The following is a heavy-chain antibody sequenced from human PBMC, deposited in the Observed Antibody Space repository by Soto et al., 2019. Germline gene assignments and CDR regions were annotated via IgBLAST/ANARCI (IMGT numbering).Heavy chain of an antibody. CDR2: IIPIFGTA. CDR1: GYIFTDYY. D-gene: IGHD3-3*01. CDR3: GRDYDFWSGYGPNGMDV. J-gene: IGHJ6*02. Sequence: ASVKVSCKASGYIFTDYYMHWVRQAPGQGLEWMGGIIPIFGTANYAQKFQGRVTITADESTSTAYMELSSLRSEDTAVYYCGRDYDFWSGYGPNGMDVWGQGTTVTVSS. V-gene: IGHV1-69*13.